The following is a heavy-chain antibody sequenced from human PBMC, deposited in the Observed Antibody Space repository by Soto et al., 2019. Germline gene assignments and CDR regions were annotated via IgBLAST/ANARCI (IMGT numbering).Heavy chain of an antibody. CDR3: ARGAAFWRGYRWLEP. CDR1: GYTFTSYG. V-gene: IGHV1-18*01. Sequence: ASVKVSCRASGYTFTSYGSSGVRQAPGRGLEWMGWISAYNGNTNYAQNLQGRVTLTTATSTSTAYMELRSLRYDDTAVYFCARGAAFWRGYRWLEPLGQVTLFTFCS. J-gene: IGHJ5*02. CDR2: ISAYNGNT. D-gene: IGHD3-3*01.